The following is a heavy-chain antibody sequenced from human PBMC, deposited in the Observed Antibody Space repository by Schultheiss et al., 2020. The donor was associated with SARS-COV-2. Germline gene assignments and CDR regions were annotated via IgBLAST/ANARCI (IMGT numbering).Heavy chain of an antibody. D-gene: IGHD3-16*01. J-gene: IGHJ3*02. CDR3: ARGGDPKLGGDDAFDI. V-gene: IGHV1-69*04. Sequence: SVKVSCKASGGTFSSYAISWVRQAPGQGLEWMGRIIPIFGIANYAQKFQGRVTITADKSTSTAYMELSSLRSEDTAVYYCARGGDPKLGGDDAFDIWGQGTMVTVSS. CDR1: GGTFSSYA. CDR2: IIPIFGIA.